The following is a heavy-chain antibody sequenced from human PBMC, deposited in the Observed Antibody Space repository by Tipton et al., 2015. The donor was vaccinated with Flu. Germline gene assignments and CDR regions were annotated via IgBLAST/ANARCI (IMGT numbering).Heavy chain of an antibody. J-gene: IGHJ3*02. CDR3: ARGSGLGHCTDGICYDAFDM. Sequence: TLSLTCAVSGYSISSGYYCGWIRQPPGKGLEWIGSIYLGGSTYYNVSLKSRVTISVDTSKNQFSLNLNSVTAADTAVYYCARGSGLGHCTDGICYDAFDMWGQGTMVTVSS. V-gene: IGHV4-38-2*01. CDR1: GYSISSGYY. D-gene: IGHD2-8*02. CDR2: IYLGGST.